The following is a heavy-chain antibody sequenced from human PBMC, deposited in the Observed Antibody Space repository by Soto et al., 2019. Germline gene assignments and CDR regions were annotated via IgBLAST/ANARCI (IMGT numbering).Heavy chain of an antibody. CDR3: ARLPPFYVFGGGYYNSSPPGFDY. V-gene: IGHV4-39*01. J-gene: IGHJ4*02. Sequence: SETLSLTCTVSGGSISSSSYYWGWIRQPPGKGLEWIGSIYYSGSTYYNPSLKSRVTISVDTSKNQFSLKLSSVTAADTAVYYCARLPPFYVFGGGYYNSSPPGFDYWGQETLVTVSS. D-gene: IGHD3-3*01. CDR2: IYYSGST. CDR1: GGSISSSSYY.